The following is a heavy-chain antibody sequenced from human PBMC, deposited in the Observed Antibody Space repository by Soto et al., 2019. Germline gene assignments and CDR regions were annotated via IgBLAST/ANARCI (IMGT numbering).Heavy chain of an antibody. J-gene: IGHJ4*02. Sequence: SETLSLTCTVSGGSISSSSYYWGWIRQPPGKGLEWIGSIYYSGNTNYNPSLKSRVTISVDKSKIQFSLKLNSVTAADSAVYFCARLEGLATISYYFDFWGPGALVTVSS. V-gene: IGHV4-39*07. CDR2: IYYSGNT. CDR3: ARLEGLATISYYFDF. D-gene: IGHD3-9*01. CDR1: GGSISSSSYY.